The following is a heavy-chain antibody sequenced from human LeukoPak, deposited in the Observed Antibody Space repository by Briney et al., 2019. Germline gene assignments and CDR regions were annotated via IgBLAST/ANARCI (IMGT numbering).Heavy chain of an antibody. V-gene: IGHV4-59*11. CDR3: AREGTDQYYYYYMDV. CDR1: GGSIRSHY. Sequence: SETLSLTCTVSGGSIRSHYWSCIRQPPGKGLEWIGYIYYSGSTNYNPSLKSRVTISLDTSKNQFSLKLSSVTAADTAVYYCAREGTDQYYYYYMDVWGKGTTVTVSS. CDR2: IYYSGST. J-gene: IGHJ6*03. D-gene: IGHD3-10*01.